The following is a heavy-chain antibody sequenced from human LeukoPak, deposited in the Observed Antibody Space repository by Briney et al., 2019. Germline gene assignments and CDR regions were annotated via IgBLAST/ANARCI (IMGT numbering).Heavy chain of an antibody. J-gene: IGHJ4*02. Sequence: GGSLRLSCTASGFNFSNYWMHWVRQAPGKGLVWVSRLNTGGNSTIYADSVKGRFIISRDNAKNSLYLQMNSLRAEDTAVYYCARDLVDYWGQGTLVTVSS. V-gene: IGHV3-74*01. CDR2: LNTGGNST. CDR1: GFNFSNYW. CDR3: ARDLVDY. D-gene: IGHD2-2*01.